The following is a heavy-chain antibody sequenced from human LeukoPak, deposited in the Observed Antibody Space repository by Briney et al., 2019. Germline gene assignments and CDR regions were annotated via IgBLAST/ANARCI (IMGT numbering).Heavy chain of an antibody. D-gene: IGHD2-15*01. J-gene: IGHJ3*02. CDR1: GGSISSGIYY. Sequence: SETLSLTCTVSGGSISSGIYYWTWIRQPAGKGLERIGRIYTGGSTNYNPSLKSRVTISVDTSKNQFSLNLTSVTAADTAFYYCARYCSGGNCFSGDAFDIWGQGTMVTVSS. CDR3: ARYCSGGNCFSGDAFDI. CDR2: IYTGGST. V-gene: IGHV4-61*02.